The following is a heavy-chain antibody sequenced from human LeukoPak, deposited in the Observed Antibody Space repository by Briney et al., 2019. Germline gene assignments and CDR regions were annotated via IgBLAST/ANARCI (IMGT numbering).Heavy chain of an antibody. CDR2: IWYDGSNK. J-gene: IGHJ4*02. Sequence: GRSLRLSCAASGSTFSSYGMHWVRQAPGKGLEWVAVIWYDGSNKYYADSVKGRFTISRDNSKNTLYLQMNSLRAEDTAVYYCAKDRCGGDCYSPPFDYWGQGTLVTVSS. CDR1: GSTFSSYG. D-gene: IGHD2-21*02. CDR3: AKDRCGGDCYSPPFDY. V-gene: IGHV3-33*06.